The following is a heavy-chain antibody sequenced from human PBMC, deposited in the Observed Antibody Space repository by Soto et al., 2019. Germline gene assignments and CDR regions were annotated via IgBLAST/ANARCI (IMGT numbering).Heavy chain of an antibody. CDR3: AQGPDAGVLYYGMNV. CDR2: ISHDGNNK. CDR1: GFAFSSYG. V-gene: IGHV3-30*18. D-gene: IGHD3-10*01. J-gene: IGHJ6*02. Sequence: GGSLRLSCAASGFAFSSYGMHWVRQAPGKGLEWVAVISHDGNNKYYADSVKCRFTISRDNSKNTLFLQMSSLGVEDTAVFYCAQGPDAGVLYYGMNVWGQGTTVTVSS.